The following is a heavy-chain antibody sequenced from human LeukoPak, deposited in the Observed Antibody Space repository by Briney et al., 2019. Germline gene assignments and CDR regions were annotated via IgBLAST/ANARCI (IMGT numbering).Heavy chain of an antibody. CDR3: ASPIAAAGRGIAFDI. J-gene: IGHJ3*02. D-gene: IGHD6-13*01. CDR1: GGSFSGYY. CDR2: INHSGST. V-gene: IGHV4-34*01. Sequence: SETLSLTCAVYGGSFSGYYWSWIRQPPGKGLEWIGEINHSGSTNYNPSLKSRVTISVDTSKNQFSLKLSSVTAADTAVYYCASPIAAAGRGIAFDIWGQGTMVTVSS.